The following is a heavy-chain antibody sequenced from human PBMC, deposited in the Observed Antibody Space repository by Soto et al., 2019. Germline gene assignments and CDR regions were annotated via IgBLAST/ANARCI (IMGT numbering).Heavy chain of an antibody. CDR1: GGTFSSYA. CDR3: ARGVVPAANPLDYYYGMDV. J-gene: IGHJ6*02. CDR2: IIPIFGTA. V-gene: IGHV1-69*13. D-gene: IGHD2-2*01. Sequence: GASVKVSCKASGGTFSSYAISWVRQAPGQGLEWMGGIIPIFGTANYAQKFQGRVTITADESTSTAYMELSSLRSEDTAVYYCARGVVPAANPLDYYYGMDVWGQGTTVTVSS.